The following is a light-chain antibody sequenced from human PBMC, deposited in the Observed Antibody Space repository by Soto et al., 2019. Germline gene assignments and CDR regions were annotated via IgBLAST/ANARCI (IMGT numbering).Light chain of an antibody. J-gene: IGLJ3*02. V-gene: IGLV4-69*01. CDR1: SGHNSYA. CDR2: LNSDGSH. CDR3: QTWSTDIRV. Sequence: QLVLTQPPSASASLGASVKLTCTLSSGHNSYAIAWHQQQPEKGPRYLMKLNSDGSHSKGAGIPDRFSGSSSAAERYLTISSLQSEDEADYYCQTWSTDIRVFGGGTKLTVL.